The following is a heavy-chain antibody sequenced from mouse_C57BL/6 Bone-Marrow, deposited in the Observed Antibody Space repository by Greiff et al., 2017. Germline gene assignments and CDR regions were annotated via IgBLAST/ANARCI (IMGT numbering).Heavy chain of an antibody. V-gene: IGHV5-6*01. CDR1: GFTFSSYG. J-gene: IGHJ2*01. D-gene: IGHD2-3*01. Sequence: EVQGVESGGDLVKPGGSLKLSCAASGFTFSSYGMSWVHQTPDKRLEWVATISSGGSYTYYPDSVKGRFTISRDNAKNTLYLQMSSLKSEDTAMYYCARHAYDGYLYYFDYWGQGTTLTVSS. CDR2: ISSGGSYT. CDR3: ARHAYDGYLYYFDY.